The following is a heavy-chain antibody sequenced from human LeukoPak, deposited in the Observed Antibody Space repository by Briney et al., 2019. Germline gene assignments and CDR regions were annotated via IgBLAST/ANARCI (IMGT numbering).Heavy chain of an antibody. J-gene: IGHJ4*02. CDR2: IIPIFGTA. CDR3: ARDYGSGIGAYDY. D-gene: IGHD3-10*01. Sequence: ASVKVSCKASGGTFSSYAISWVRQAPGQGLEWMGGIIPIFGTANYAQKFQGRVTITADESTSTAYMELSSLRSEDTAVYYCARDYGSGIGAYDYWGQGTLVTVSS. CDR1: GGTFSSYA. V-gene: IGHV1-69*13.